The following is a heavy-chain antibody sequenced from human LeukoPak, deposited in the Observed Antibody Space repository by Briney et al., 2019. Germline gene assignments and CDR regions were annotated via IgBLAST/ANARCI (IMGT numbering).Heavy chain of an antibody. CDR1: GLTFSSYG. CDR3: ARGKREVLNTRVFDY. J-gene: IGHJ4*02. D-gene: IGHD1-26*01. Sequence: GRSLRLSCAASGLTFSSYGMHWVRQAPGKGLEWVAVIWYDGSNRYYADSVKGRFTISRDNSKNTLYLQLNSLRAEDTAVYYCARGKREVLNTRVFDYWGQGTLVTVSS. V-gene: IGHV3-33*01. CDR2: IWYDGSNR.